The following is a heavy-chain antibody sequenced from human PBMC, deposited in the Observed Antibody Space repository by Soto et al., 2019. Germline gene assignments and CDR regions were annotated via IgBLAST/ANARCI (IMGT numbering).Heavy chain of an antibody. CDR3: ARYYFDSSGYSNWFDP. V-gene: IGHV4-31*11. CDR2: IHYSGRT. D-gene: IGHD3-22*01. J-gene: IGHJ5*02. Sequence: SETLSLTRAVSGGSITSGAYYWTWIRQHPGKGLEWIAYIHYSGRTYYNPSLKSRVTISVDTSNNQFSLKLSSVTAADTAVYYCARYYFDSSGYSNWFDPWGQGTLVTVSS. CDR1: GGSITSGAYY.